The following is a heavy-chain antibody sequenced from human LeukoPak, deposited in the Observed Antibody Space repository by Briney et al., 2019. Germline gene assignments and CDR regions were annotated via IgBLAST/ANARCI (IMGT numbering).Heavy chain of an antibody. CDR2: INPNSGDT. D-gene: IGHD2-2*01. J-gene: IGHJ4*02. CDR3: AREDIVLVSAAKDY. V-gene: IGHV1-2*02. CDR1: GYIFTGYY. Sequence: ASVKVSCKASGYIFTGYYTHWVRQAPGQGLEWMGWINPNSGDTNYAQKFQGRVTMTRDTSISTAYMELSRLRSDDTAVYYCAREDIVLVSAAKDYWGQGTLVTVSS.